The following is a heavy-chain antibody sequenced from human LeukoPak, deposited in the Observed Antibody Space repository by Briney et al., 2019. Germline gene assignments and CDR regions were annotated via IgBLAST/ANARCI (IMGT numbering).Heavy chain of an antibody. CDR3: ARQILYYYDSSGYYNY. D-gene: IGHD3-22*01. V-gene: IGHV4-34*01. J-gene: IGHJ4*02. CDR2: INHSGST. CDR1: GGSFSGYY. Sequence: SETLSLTCAVYGGSFSGYYWSWIRQPPGKGPEWIGEINHSGSTNYNPSLKSRVTISVDTSKNQFSLKLSSVTAADTAAYYCARQILYYYDSSGYYNYWGQGTLVTVSS.